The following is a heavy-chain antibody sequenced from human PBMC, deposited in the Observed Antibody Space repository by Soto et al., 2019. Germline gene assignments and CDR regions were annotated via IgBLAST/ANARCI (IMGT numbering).Heavy chain of an antibody. J-gene: IGHJ6*02. Sequence: ASVKVSCKASGYTFTSYYMHWVRQAPGQGLEWMGIINPSGGSTSYAQKFQGRVTVTRDTSTSTVYMELSSLRSEDTAVYYCASFIAAAGTGNYYYGMDVWGQGTTVTVSS. D-gene: IGHD6-13*01. CDR3: ASFIAAAGTGNYYYGMDV. CDR2: INPSGGST. V-gene: IGHV1-46*01. CDR1: GYTFTSYY.